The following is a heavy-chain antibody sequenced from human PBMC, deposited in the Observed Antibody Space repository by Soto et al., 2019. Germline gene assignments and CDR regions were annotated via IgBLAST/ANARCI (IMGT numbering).Heavy chain of an antibody. D-gene: IGHD2-2*02. Sequence: SETLSLTCTVSGGSISSYYWSWIRQPPGKGLEWIGYIYYSGRTNYNPPLKSRVTISVDTSKNQFSLKLSSVTAADTAVYYCARGYCSSTSCYIWDNWFDPWGQGTLVTVSS. J-gene: IGHJ5*02. V-gene: IGHV4-59*01. CDR3: ARGYCSSTSCYIWDNWFDP. CDR2: IYYSGRT. CDR1: GGSISSYY.